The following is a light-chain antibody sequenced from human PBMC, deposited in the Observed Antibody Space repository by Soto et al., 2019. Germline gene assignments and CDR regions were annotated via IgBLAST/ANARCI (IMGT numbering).Light chain of an antibody. CDR1: SSDVGNYNY. CDR2: DVT. V-gene: IGLV2-14*03. CDR3: TSDTYSSLV. J-gene: IGLJ2*01. Sequence: QSALTQPASVSGSPGQSITISCTGTSSDVGNYNYVSWYQQHPGKAPRLMIYDVTNRPSGVSNRFSGSKSGNTASLTISGLQAEDEADYYCTSDTYSSLVFGGGTKLTVL.